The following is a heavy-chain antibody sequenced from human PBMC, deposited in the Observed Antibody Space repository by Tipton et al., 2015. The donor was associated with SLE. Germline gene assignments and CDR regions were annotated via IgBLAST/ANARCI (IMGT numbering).Heavy chain of an antibody. CDR1: GYTFTSYY. D-gene: IGHD3-3*01. V-gene: IGHV1-46*01. Sequence: QSGPEVKKPGASVKVSCKASGYTFTSYYMHWVRQAPGQGLEWMGIINPSGGSTSYAQKFQGRVTMTRDTSTSTVYMELSSLRAEDTAVYYCAKDRKPLITIFGVVKGGWFDPWGQGTLVTVSS. J-gene: IGHJ5*02. CDR3: AKDRKPLITIFGVVKGGWFDP. CDR2: INPSGGST.